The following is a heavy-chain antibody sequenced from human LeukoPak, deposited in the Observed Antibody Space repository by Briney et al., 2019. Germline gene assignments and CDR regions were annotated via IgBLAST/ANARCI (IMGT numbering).Heavy chain of an antibody. D-gene: IGHD6-19*01. CDR3: ARATRYSSGWSRYYFDY. Sequence: NTSETLSLTCAVYGGSFSGYYWSWIRQPPGKGLEWIGEINHSGSTNYNPSLKSRVTISVDTSKNQFSLKLSSVTAADPAVYYCARATRYSSGWSRYYFDYWGQGTLVTVSS. J-gene: IGHJ4*02. CDR2: INHSGST. CDR1: GGSFSGYY. V-gene: IGHV4-34*01.